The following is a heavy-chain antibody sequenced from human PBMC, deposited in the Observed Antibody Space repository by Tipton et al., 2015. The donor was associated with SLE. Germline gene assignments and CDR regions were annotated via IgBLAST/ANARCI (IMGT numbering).Heavy chain of an antibody. CDR1: GGSVNDYY. CDR2: MFSRGST. J-gene: IGHJ4*02. Sequence: TLSLTCTVSGGSVNDYYWSWIRQSAEKGLEWIGRMFSRGSTDYSPSLRDRVTMSIDASKNQFSLRLTSVTAADTAVYYCARYGVTGTAFDIWGQRALVTVFS. CDR3: ARYGVTGTAFDI. V-gene: IGHV4-4*07. D-gene: IGHD1-7*01.